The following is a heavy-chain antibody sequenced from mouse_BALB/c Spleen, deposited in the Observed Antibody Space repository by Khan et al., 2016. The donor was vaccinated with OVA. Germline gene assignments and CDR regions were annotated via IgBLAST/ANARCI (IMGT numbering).Heavy chain of an antibody. CDR1: GYSITSDYA. J-gene: IGHJ4*01. CDR3: ARWGGYYYAMDY. D-gene: IGHD2-2*01. V-gene: IGHV3-2*02. Sequence: EVELVESGPGLVKPPQSLSLTCTVTGYSITSDYAWNWIRQFPGNKLEWMGYISYSGSTSYNPSLKSRISITRDTSKNQFFLQLNSVTTEDTATYYCARWGGYYYAMDYWGQGTSVTVSS. CDR2: ISYSGST.